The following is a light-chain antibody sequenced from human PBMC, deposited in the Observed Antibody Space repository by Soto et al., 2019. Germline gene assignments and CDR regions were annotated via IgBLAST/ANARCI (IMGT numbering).Light chain of an antibody. V-gene: IGKV3-15*01. CDR2: WAS. CDR1: QSVGSN. J-gene: IGKJ1*01. Sequence: EIVMTQSPASLSVSPGETATLSCRASQSVGSNLAWYQQKPGQPPKLLISWASTRESGVPDRFSGSGSGTDFTLTISSLQAEDVAVYYCQQYLNIPRTFGQGTKVEI. CDR3: QQYLNIPRT.